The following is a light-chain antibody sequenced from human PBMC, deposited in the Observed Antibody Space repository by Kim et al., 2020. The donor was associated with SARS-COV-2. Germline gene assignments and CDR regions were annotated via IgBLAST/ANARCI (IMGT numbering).Light chain of an antibody. CDR2: DAS. CDR3: HQYDNLPLT. J-gene: IGKJ4*01. V-gene: IGKV1-33*01. Sequence: DIQMTQSPSSLSASVGDRVTISCQASQDINYSLNWYQQKPGKAPKLLIYDASNLEMGVPSRFSGSRSGTDFTFTISSLQPEDFATYFCHQYDNLPLTFCGGTKVDIK. CDR1: QDINYS.